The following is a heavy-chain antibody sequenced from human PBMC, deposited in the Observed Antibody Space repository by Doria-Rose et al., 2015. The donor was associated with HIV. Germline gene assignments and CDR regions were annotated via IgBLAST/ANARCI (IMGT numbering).Heavy chain of an antibody. CDR3: ARIKSSRWYHKYYFDF. D-gene: IGHD6-13*01. J-gene: IGHJ4*02. CDR1: GVSLSSPGMG. CDR2: ILSDDER. V-gene: IGHV2-26*01. Sequence: QVTLKESGPVLVKPTETLTLTCTVSGVSLSSPGMGVSWIRQPPGKALERLANILSDDERSYNTSLKSRLTISRGTSKSQVVLTMTDMDPVDTATYYCARIKSSRWYHKYYFDFWGQGTLVIVSA.